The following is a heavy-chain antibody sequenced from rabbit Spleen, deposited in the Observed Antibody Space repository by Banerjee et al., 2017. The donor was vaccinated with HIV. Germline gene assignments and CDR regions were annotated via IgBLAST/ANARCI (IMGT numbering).Heavy chain of an antibody. CDR1: GFDFSAYG. D-gene: IGHD6-1*01. J-gene: IGHJ4*01. CDR3: ARGPPYAGYAGYGYVYLNL. Sequence: QEQLVESGGGLVQPGGSLKLSCKASGFDFSAYGVSWVRQASGKGLEWIGYFDPVFGSTYYASWVNGQFTISSHNAQNTLYLQLNSLTAADTATYFCARGPPYAGYAGYGYVYLNLWGQGTLVTVS. CDR2: FDPVFGST. V-gene: IGHV1S47*01.